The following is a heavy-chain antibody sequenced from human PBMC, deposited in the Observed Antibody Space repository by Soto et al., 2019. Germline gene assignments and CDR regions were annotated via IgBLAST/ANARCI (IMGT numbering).Heavy chain of an antibody. D-gene: IGHD3-10*01. J-gene: IGHJ4*01. CDR3: ARDPGLGSSYPPLEY. V-gene: IGHV1-18*04. CDR1: GYTVTTYG. Sequence: ASVKVSCKTSGYTVTTYGRPWLRQAPRQGPEWMGLISPYNGKTDPSPKFQDRVTMTTAISVSTDYMELSRLTSVESAIYYCARDPGLGSSYPPLEYWGQGSLVTVSS. CDR2: ISPYNGKT.